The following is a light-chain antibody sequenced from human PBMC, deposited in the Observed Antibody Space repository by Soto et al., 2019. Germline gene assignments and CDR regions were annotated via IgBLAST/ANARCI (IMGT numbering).Light chain of an antibody. CDR2: DVT. V-gene: IGLV2-14*01. J-gene: IGLJ2*01. Sequence: QSALTQPASVSGSPGQSITISCSGTSSDVGGYNYVSWFQQYPGKAPKLLIYDVTNRPSGVSHRFSGSKSGNTASLTISGLQAEDVADYHCSSYTSSTLVVFGGGTKVTVL. CDR1: SSDVGGYNY. CDR3: SSYTSSTLVV.